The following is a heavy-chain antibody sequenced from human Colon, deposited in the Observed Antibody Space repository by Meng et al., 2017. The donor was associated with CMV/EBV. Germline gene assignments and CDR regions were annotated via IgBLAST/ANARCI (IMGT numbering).Heavy chain of an antibody. Sequence: GESLKISCAASGFTLSNYWMHWVRQVPGKGLVWVARRNNDGSYMTYADSVRGRFSISRDNAQNTVYLQMNRLTADDTAVYYGARPRDGYRPFDLWGQGTPVTVSS. CDR2: RNNDGSYM. CDR1: GFTLSNYW. D-gene: IGHD5-18*01. CDR3: ARPRDGYRPFDL. V-gene: IGHV3-74*03. J-gene: IGHJ4*02.